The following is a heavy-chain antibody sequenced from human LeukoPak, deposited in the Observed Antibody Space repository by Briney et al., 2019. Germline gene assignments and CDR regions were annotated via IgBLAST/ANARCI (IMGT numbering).Heavy chain of an antibody. D-gene: IGHD6-13*01. V-gene: IGHV4-59*08. J-gene: IGHJ6*02. Sequence: SETLSLTCTVSGDSISSYYWNWIRQPPGKGLEWIGYINYIRTTDYNPSLKSRVTISLDTSKNRFSLKLSSVTAADTAMYYCARSYSSSDHYYYYGMDVWGQGTTVTVSS. CDR3: ARSYSSSDHYYYYGMDV. CDR2: INYIRTT. CDR1: GDSISSYY.